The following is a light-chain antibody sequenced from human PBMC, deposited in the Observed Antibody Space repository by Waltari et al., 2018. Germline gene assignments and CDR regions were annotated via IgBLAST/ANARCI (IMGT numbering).Light chain of an antibody. J-gene: IGKJ2*01. V-gene: IGKV3-11*01. CDR1: QSVSTY. CDR3: QQRGNWPSGYT. Sequence: EIVLTQSPATLSLSPGERATLSCRASQSVSTYLTWYQQKPGQAPRLPVDDASRRATGIPARFSGSGSGTDYTLTISSLEPEDFAVYYCQQRGNWPSGYTFGQGTKLEIK. CDR2: DAS.